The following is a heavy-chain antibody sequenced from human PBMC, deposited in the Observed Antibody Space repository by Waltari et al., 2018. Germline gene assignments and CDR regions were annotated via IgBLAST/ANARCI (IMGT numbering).Heavy chain of an antibody. Sequence: QVQLQESGPGLVKPSQTLSLTCTVSGGSISSGDYYWSWIRQPPGKGLEWIGYIYYSGSTYYNPSLKSRVTISVDTSKNQFSLKLSSVTAADTAVYYCARGHFPTTVNPYYYMDVWGKGTTVTVSS. CDR1: GGSISSGDYY. CDR3: ARGHFPTTVNPYYYMDV. D-gene: IGHD4-4*01. J-gene: IGHJ6*03. CDR2: IYYSGST. V-gene: IGHV4-30-4*08.